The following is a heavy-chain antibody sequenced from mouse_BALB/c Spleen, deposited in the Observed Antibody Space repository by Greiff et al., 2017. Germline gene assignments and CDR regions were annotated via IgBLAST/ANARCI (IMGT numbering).Heavy chain of an antibody. CDR2: IYPGGGYT. CDR1: GYTFTNYW. Sequence: QVQLQQSGAELAKPGASVKMSCKAAGYTFTNYWIGWVKQRPGHGLEWIGDIYPGGGYTNYNEKFKGKATLTADTSSSTAYMQLSSLTSEDSAIYYCARFYYDYPYFDYWGQGTTLTVSS. J-gene: IGHJ2*01. CDR3: ARFYYDYPYFDY. D-gene: IGHD2-4*01. V-gene: IGHV1-63*02.